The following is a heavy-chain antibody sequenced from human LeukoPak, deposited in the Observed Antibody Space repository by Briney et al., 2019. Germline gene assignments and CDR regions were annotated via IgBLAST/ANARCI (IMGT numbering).Heavy chain of an antibody. V-gene: IGHV3-74*01. CDR1: GFXFSSYW. CDR3: ARVVEARDGFDI. Sequence: PGGSLRLSCAASGFXFSSYWMHWVRQAPGKGLVWLACIDNDWIITSHPASVKGRFTISRDNAKNTLYLQMNSLRAEDTAVYYCARVVEARDGFDIWGQGTMVTVSS. J-gene: IGHJ3*02. D-gene: IGHD6-6*01. CDR2: IDNDWIIT.